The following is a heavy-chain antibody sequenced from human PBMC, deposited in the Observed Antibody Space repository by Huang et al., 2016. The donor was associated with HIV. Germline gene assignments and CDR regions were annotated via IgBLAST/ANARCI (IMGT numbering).Heavy chain of an antibody. Sequence: QVQLVESGGGVVQPGTYLRISCAVSGFSFSNFGMHWVRQAPGKGLEWGAVISYDGRSDRYSDAVEGLFTMSGDNDKNTLSLEMNRPGHDDTAVYYCAKESRWFSGFGQWGPGALVTVSS. CDR1: GFSFSNFG. CDR2: ISYDGRSD. J-gene: IGHJ4*02. CDR3: AKESRWFSGFGQ. V-gene: IGHV3-30*18. D-gene: IGHD2-15*01.